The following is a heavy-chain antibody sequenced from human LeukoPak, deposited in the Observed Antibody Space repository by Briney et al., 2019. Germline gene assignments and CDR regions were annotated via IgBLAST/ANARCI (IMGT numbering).Heavy chain of an antibody. J-gene: IGHJ3*02. CDR2: IIPIFGTA. D-gene: IGHD4-17*01. CDR3: AGSLRDYGDHEGAFDI. V-gene: IGHV1-69*05. Sequence: SVKVSCKASGGTFSSYAISWVRQAPGQGLEWMGGIIPIFGTANYAQKLQGRVTMTTDTSTSTAYMELRSLRSDDTAVYYCAGSLRDYGDHEGAFDIWGQGTMVTVSS. CDR1: GGTFSSYA.